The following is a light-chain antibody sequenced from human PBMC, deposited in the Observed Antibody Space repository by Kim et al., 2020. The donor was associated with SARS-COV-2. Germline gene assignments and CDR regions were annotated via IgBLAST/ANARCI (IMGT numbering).Light chain of an antibody. J-gene: IGLJ1*01. V-gene: IGLV3-1*01. CDR2: QDS. CDR1: KLGDKY. CDR3: QAWDSSTAV. Sequence: SYELTQPPSVSVSPGQTASITCSGDKLGDKYACWYQQQPGQSPALVIYQDSKRPSGIPERFSGSNSGNTATLPISGTPAMVEADYYCQAWDSSTAVFGTG.